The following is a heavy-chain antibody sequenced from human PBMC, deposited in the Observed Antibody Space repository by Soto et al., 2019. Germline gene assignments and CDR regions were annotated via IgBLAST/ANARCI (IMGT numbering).Heavy chain of an antibody. Sequence: QVQLQQWGAGLLKPSETLSLTCAVYGGSFSGYYWSWIRQPPGKGLEWIGEINHSGSTNYNPSLKRRVTISVDTAKNQFSLKLSSVTAADTAVYYCARERVGYDYVWGSYRPSKPYYFDYWGQGTLVTVSS. CDR2: INHSGST. D-gene: IGHD3-16*02. V-gene: IGHV4-34*01. CDR1: GGSFSGYY. CDR3: ARERVGYDYVWGSYRPSKPYYFDY. J-gene: IGHJ4*02.